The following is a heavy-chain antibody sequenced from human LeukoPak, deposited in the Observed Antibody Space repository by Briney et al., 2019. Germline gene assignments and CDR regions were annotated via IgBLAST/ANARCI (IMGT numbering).Heavy chain of an antibody. CDR3: ARLREREYFDY. CDR1: GYTFTTYG. V-gene: IGHV7-4-1*02. D-gene: IGHD1-26*01. CDR2: INTNTGNP. Sequence: ASVKVSCKASGYTFTTYGMNWVRQAAGQGLEWMGWINTNTGNPAYAQGFTGRFVFSLDTSVSTAYLQISSLKAEDTAVYYCARLREREYFDYWGQGTLVTVAS. J-gene: IGHJ4*02.